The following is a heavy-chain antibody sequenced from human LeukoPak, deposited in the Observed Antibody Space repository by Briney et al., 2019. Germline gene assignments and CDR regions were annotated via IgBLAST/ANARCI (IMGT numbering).Heavy chain of an antibody. Sequence: SETLSLTCTVSGDSIISRTHYWAWIRQPPGKGLEWIGSIYHSGSTYYNSSLKSRVTISVDTSKNQFSLKLSSVTATDTAVYLCARHPGASSGSGSYSIWFDPWGQGTLVTVSS. CDR3: ARHPGASSGSGSYSIWFDP. J-gene: IGHJ5*02. CDR2: IYHSGST. V-gene: IGHV4-39*01. CDR1: GDSIISRTHY. D-gene: IGHD3-10*01.